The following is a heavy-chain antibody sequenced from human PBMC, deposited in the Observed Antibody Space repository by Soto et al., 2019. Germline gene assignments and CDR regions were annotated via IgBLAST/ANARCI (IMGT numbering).Heavy chain of an antibody. V-gene: IGHV3-15*01. Sequence: EFQLVESGGGLMKPGGSLRLSCTASGFNFGNAWMSWVRQAPGKGPEWVGRIKTKSDGATTDYAAPVKGRFSISRDDPKNMLFLQMDSLHTEDTAVYYCTTTSIGLYFDHWGQGTLVTVSS. CDR1: GFNFGNAW. CDR3: TTTSIGLYFDH. D-gene: IGHD3-3*02. CDR2: IKTKSDGATT. J-gene: IGHJ4*02.